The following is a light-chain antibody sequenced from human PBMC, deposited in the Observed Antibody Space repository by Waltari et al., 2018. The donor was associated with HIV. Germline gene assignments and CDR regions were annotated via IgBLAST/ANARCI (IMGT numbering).Light chain of an antibody. CDR2: DAD. Sequence: EIVLTQSPATLSLSPGERATLSCRASQSVSSQLAWYQHKPGQAPRLLIYDADNRATGVPARFSGSGSGTDFTLTISSLEPEDFAVYYCQQRSNSYTFGQGTKLEI. V-gene: IGKV3-11*01. CDR1: QSVSSQ. J-gene: IGKJ2*01. CDR3: QQRSNSYT.